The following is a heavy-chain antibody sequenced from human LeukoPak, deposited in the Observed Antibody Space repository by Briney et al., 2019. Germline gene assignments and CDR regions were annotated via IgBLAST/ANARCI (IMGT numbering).Heavy chain of an antibody. D-gene: IGHD5-12*01. CDR1: GGSISHYY. CDR3: ARVSGYHWESFYDY. V-gene: IGHV4-59*01. J-gene: IGHJ4*02. CDR2: IYYSGST. Sequence: SETLSLTCTVSGGSISHYYWSWIRQPPGKGLEWIGYIYYSGSTNYNTSLKSRVTISVDTSKNQFSLKLRSVTAADTAVYYCARVSGYHWESFYDYWGQGTLVTVSS.